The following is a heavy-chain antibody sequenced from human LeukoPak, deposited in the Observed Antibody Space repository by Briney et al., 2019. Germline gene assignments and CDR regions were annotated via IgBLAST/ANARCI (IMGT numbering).Heavy chain of an antibody. CDR3: STTYYYDSSEGY. D-gene: IGHD3-22*01. J-gene: IGHJ4*02. CDR2: IKSKTDGGTT. Sequence: WVRQAPGKGLEWVGRIKSKTDGGTTDYAAPVKGRFTISRDDSKNTLYLQINSLKTEDTAVYYCSTTYYYDSSEGYWGQGTLVTVSS. V-gene: IGHV3-15*07.